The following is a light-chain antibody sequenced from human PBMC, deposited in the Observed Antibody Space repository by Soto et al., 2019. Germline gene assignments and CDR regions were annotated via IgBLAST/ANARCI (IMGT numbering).Light chain of an antibody. V-gene: IGLV2-14*01. CDR1: SSDFGGYNY. CDR2: DVS. J-gene: IGLJ2*01. Sequence: QSALTQPASVSGSPGQSITISCTETSSDFGGYNYVSWYQQHPGKAPKLMIYDVSNRPPGVSNRFSGSKSGNTASLTISGLQAEDEADYYCSSYTSSSTLVFGGGTKLTVL. CDR3: SSYTSSSTLV.